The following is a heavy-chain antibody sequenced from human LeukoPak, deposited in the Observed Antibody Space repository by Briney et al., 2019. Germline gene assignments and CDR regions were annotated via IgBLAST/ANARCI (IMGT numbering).Heavy chain of an antibody. J-gene: IGHJ4*02. V-gene: IGHV4-39*07. CDR2: IYYSGST. CDR1: GGSISSSSYY. Sequence: SETLSLTCIVSGGSISSSSYYWGWIRQPPGKGLEWIGSIYYSGSTYYNPSLKSRVTISVDTSKNQFSLKLSSVTAADTAVYYCARDRRDSGSYYPLDYWGQGTLVTVSS. D-gene: IGHD1-26*01. CDR3: ARDRRDSGSYYPLDY.